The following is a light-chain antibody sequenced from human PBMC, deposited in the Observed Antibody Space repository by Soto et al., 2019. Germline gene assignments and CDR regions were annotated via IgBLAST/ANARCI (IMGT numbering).Light chain of an antibody. CDR3: SSYTSISTWV. V-gene: IGLV2-14*01. CDR2: EVS. CDR1: SSDVGGYKF. J-gene: IGLJ2*01. Sequence: QSALTQPASVAGSPGQSITISCTGTSSDVGGYKFVSWYQQHPGKAPKLMISEVSDRPSGVSNRFSGSKSGNTASLTISGLQADDEADYYCSSYTSISTWVFGGGTKVTVL.